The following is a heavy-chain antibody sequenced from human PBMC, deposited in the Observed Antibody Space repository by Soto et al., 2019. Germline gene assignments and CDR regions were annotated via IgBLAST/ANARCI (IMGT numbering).Heavy chain of an antibody. J-gene: IGHJ5*02. CDR3: ARENDYPPNWFDP. D-gene: IGHD1-1*01. V-gene: IGHV3-33*01. Sequence: QVQLVESGGGVVQPGRFLRLSCAASGFTFSSYGMHWVRQAPGKGLEWVAVIWYDGSNKYYADSVKGRFTISRDNSKNTLYLQMNSLRAEDTAVYYCARENDYPPNWFDPWGQGTLVTVSS. CDR2: IWYDGSNK. CDR1: GFTFSSYG.